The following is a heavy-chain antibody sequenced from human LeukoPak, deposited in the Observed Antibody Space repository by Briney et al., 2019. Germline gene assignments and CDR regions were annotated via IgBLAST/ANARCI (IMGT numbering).Heavy chain of an antibody. J-gene: IGHJ3*02. CDR2: VDPEDGET. V-gene: IGHV1-69-2*01. D-gene: IGHD6-13*01. CDR1: GYTFTDYY. CDR3: AALIAAAGHDAFDI. Sequence: ATVKISCKVSGYTFTDYYMHWVQQAPGKGLEWMGLVDPEDGETIYAVKFQGRVTITADTSTDTAYMELSSLRSEDTAVYYCAALIAAAGHDAFDIWGQGTMVTVSS.